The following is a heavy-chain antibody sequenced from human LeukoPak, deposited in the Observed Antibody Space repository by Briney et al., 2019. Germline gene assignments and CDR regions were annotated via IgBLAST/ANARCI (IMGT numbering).Heavy chain of an antibody. V-gene: IGHV3-7*03. J-gene: IGHJ4*02. CDR3: ARTSRYSYGCSDY. Sequence: PGGSLRLSCAASGFTFTTYWMSWVRQAPGKGLEWVANIKQDGTERYYVDSVKGRFTISRDNAKNSLYLQMNSLRVEDTALYYCARTSRYSYGCSDYWGQGTLVTVSS. CDR2: IKQDGTER. CDR1: GFTFTTYW. D-gene: IGHD5-18*01.